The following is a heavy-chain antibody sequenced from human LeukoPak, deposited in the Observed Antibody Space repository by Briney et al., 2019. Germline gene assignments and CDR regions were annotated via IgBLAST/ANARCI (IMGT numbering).Heavy chain of an antibody. D-gene: IGHD6-13*01. CDR3: ARVGIAAESGDAFDF. J-gene: IGHJ3*01. CDR2: IYPSDSDT. Sequence: GESLKISCKGSGYRFTSYWIGWVRQMPGKGLEWMGIIYPSDSDTTYSPSFQGQVTISADKSISTAYLQWSSLKASDTAMYYCARVGIAAESGDAFDFWGQGTMVTVSS. CDR1: GYRFTSYW. V-gene: IGHV5-51*01.